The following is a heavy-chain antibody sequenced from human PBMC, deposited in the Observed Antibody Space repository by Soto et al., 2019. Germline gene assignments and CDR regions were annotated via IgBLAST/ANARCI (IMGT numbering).Heavy chain of an antibody. CDR2: INPNSGGT. CDR3: ARDYNDFWSGYYISGDWFDP. Sequence: VGSVKVSCKASGYTFTVYYMHCVLQSALRWLEWMGCINPNSGGTNYAQKFQGRVTMTRDTSISTAYMELSRLRSDDTAVYYCARDYNDFWSGYYISGDWFDPWGQETLVTVSS. D-gene: IGHD3-3*01. V-gene: IGHV1-2*02. J-gene: IGHJ5*02. CDR1: GYTFTVYY.